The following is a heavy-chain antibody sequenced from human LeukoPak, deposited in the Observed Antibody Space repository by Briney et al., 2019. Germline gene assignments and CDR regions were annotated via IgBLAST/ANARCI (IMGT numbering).Heavy chain of an antibody. D-gene: IGHD3-10*01. J-gene: IGHJ4*02. CDR2: ISSSSDTI. CDR1: GFTFSTQN. Sequence: GGSLRLSCAVSGFTFSTQNMNWVRQAPGKGLEWLSYISSSSDTIYYADSVRGRFTISRDNAKNSLYLQMNSLRDDDTAVYYCARTPVRGLHFEFWGQGALVTVSS. V-gene: IGHV3-48*02. CDR3: ARTPVRGLHFEF.